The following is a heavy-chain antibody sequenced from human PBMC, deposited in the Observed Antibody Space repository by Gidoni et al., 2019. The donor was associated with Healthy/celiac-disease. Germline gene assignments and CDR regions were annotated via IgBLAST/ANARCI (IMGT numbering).Heavy chain of an antibody. Sequence: QLQLQESGPGLVKPSETLSLTCTVSGGSISSSSYYWGWIRQPPGKGLEWIGSIYYSGSTYYNPSLKSRVTISVDTSKNQFSLKLSSVTAADTAVYYCARHHHFMGLYDSSGYGWGQGTLVTVSS. D-gene: IGHD3-22*01. J-gene: IGHJ4*02. V-gene: IGHV4-39*01. CDR2: IYYSGST. CDR3: ARHHHFMGLYDSSGYG. CDR1: GGSISSSSYY.